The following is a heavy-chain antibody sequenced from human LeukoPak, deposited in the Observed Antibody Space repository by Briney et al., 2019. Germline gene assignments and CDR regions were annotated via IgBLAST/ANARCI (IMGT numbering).Heavy chain of an antibody. J-gene: IGHJ6*02. D-gene: IGHD3-3*01. CDR3: ASNRRDYDFWSGYYPGGYYYGMDV. Sequence: ASVKVSCKASGYTFTSYGISWVRQAPGQGLEWMGWISAYNGNTNYAQKLQGRVTMTTDTSTSTAYMELRSLRSDDTAVYYCASNRRDYDFWSGYYPGGYYYGMDVWGQGTTVTVSS. CDR1: GYTFTSYG. CDR2: ISAYNGNT. V-gene: IGHV1-18*01.